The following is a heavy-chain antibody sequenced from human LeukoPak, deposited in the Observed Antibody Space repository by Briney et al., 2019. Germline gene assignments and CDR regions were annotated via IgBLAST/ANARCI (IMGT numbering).Heavy chain of an antibody. CDR1: RGSISRTRYY. Sequence: SETLSLTCTVTRGSISRTRYYWGWIRQPPGKGLEWIGSIYYSGSTYYNPSLKSRVTISVDTSKNQFSLKLSSVTAADTAVYYCAMTAAAQRDLDYWGQGTLVTVSS. CDR3: AMTAAAQRDLDY. D-gene: IGHD6-13*01. J-gene: IGHJ4*02. V-gene: IGHV4-39*01. CDR2: IYYSGST.